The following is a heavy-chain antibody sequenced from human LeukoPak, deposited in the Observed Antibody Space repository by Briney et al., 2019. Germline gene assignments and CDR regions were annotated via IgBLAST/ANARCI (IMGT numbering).Heavy chain of an antibody. CDR3: ARDYEVVPAAMGDYGLTFDY. CDR2: INAGNGNT. V-gene: IGHV1-3*01. J-gene: IGHJ4*02. D-gene: IGHD2-2*01. CDR1: GYTFTSYA. Sequence: GASVKVSCKASGYTFTSYAMHWVRQAPGQRLEWMGWINAGNGNTKYSQKFQGRVTITRDTSASTAYMELSSLRSEDTAVYYCARDYEVVPAAMGDYGLTFDYWGQGTLVTVSS.